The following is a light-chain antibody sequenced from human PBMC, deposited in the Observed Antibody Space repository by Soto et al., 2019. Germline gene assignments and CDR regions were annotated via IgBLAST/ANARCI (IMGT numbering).Light chain of an antibody. J-gene: IGLJ3*02. CDR3: TSYAGSNILL. V-gene: IGLV2-8*01. Sequence: QSALTQPPSASGSPGQSVTISCTGSGSDVGGYNYVSWYQQHPGKAPKLMIYEVTKRPSGVPDRFSGSKSGNTASLTVSGLQAEDEADYYCTSYAGSNILLFGGGTKLTVL. CDR1: GSDVGGYNY. CDR2: EVT.